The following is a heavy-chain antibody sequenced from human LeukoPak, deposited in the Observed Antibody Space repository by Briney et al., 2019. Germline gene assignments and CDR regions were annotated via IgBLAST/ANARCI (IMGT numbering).Heavy chain of an antibody. CDR2: ISYDGSNK. J-gene: IGHJ4*02. V-gene: IGHV3-30-3*01. CDR1: GFTFSSYA. D-gene: IGHD1-26*01. CDR3: AKGLGGSYGLDY. Sequence: GGSLRLSCAASGFTFSSYAMHWVRQAPGKGLEWVAVISYDGSNKYYADSVKGRFTISRDNSKNTLYLQMNSLRAEDTAVYYCAKGLGGSYGLDYWGQGTLVTVSS.